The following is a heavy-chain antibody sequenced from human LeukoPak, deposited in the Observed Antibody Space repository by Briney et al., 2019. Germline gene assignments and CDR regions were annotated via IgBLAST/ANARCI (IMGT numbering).Heavy chain of an antibody. CDR2: LYHGGST. CDR3: ATRRFGELSY. CDR1: GVIVRSNY. Sequence: GGSLRLSCVGSGVIVRSNYMTWVRQAPGKGLEWVSILYHGGSTYYADSVKGRFSISRDTSKNTLYLQMNSLRVEDTAVYYCATRRFGELSYWGQGTLVTVSS. V-gene: IGHV3-66*01. D-gene: IGHD3-10*01. J-gene: IGHJ4*02.